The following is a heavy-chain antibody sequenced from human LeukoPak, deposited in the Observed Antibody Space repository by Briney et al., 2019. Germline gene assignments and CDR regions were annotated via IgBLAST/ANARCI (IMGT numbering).Heavy chain of an antibody. D-gene: IGHD3-22*01. V-gene: IGHV1-46*01. Sequence: ASVKVSCKASGYTFTSYYMHWVRQAPGQGLEWMGIINPSGGSTSYAQKFQGRVTMTRDTSTSTVYMELSSLRSEDTAVYYCARGASGVRYYDSSGLDLVDYWGQGTLVTVSS. J-gene: IGHJ4*02. CDR3: ARGASGVRYYDSSGLDLVDY. CDR1: GYTFTSYY. CDR2: INPSGGST.